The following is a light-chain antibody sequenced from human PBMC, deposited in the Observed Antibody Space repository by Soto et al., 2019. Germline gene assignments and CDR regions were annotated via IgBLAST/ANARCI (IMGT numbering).Light chain of an antibody. Sequence: QSVLTQPPSVSAAPGQRVTISCSGSSSNIGNNYVSWYQQLPGTAPKLLIYDSNKRPSGIPDRFSGSTSGTSATLAIAGLQTGDEADYYCDSWDNSLSVVLFGGGTKLTVL. V-gene: IGLV1-51*01. CDR1: SSNIGNNY. J-gene: IGLJ2*01. CDR2: DSN. CDR3: DSWDNSLSVVL.